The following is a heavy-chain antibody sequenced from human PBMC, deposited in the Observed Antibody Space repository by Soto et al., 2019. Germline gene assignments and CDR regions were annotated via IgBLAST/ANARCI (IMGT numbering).Heavy chain of an antibody. Sequence: QVQLVQSGAEVKKPGASVKVSCKASGYTFTGHFMHWVRQAPGQGLEWMGWIIPKSGGTNYAQKFQGRVTMTRDTSISTAHMELSRLTSDDTAVYYCATSSGSRLYYGMDVWGQGTTVTVSS. D-gene: IGHD1-26*01. CDR1: GYTFTGHF. CDR2: IIPKSGGT. CDR3: ATSSGSRLYYGMDV. J-gene: IGHJ6*02. V-gene: IGHV1-2*02.